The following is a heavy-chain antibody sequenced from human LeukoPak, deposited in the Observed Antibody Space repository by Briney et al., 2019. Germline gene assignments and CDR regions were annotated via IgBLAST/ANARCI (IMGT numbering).Heavy chain of an antibody. CDR1: GGSISSSSYY. CDR2: IYYSGST. D-gene: IGHD4-17*01. Sequence: SETLSLTCTVSGGSISSSSYYWGWIRQPPGKGLEWIGSIYYSGSTYYNPSLKSRVTISVDTSKNQFSLKLSSVTAADTAVYYCARDSTLFYGDFIRADWFDPWGQGTLVTVSS. J-gene: IGHJ5*02. CDR3: ARDSTLFYGDFIRADWFDP. V-gene: IGHV4-39*02.